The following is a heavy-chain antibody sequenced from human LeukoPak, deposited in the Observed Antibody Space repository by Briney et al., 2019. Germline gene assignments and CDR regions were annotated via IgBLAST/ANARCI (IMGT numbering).Heavy chain of an antibody. CDR2: ISAYNGNT. V-gene: IGHV1-18*01. D-gene: IGHD3-16*01. CDR3: ARDAFVGRYYYYGMDV. CDR1: DYTFTGYG. Sequence: ASVKVSCKASDYTFTGYGISWVRQAPGQGLEWMGWISAYNGNTNYAQKLQGRVTMTTDTSTSTAYMELRSLRSDDTAVYYCARDAFVGRYYYYGMDVWGQGTTVTVSS. J-gene: IGHJ6*02.